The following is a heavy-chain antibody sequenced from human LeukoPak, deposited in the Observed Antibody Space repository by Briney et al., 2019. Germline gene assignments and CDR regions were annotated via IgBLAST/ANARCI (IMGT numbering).Heavy chain of an antibody. CDR3: AKVSKAVAGTRGEDY. Sequence: PGGSLRLSCAASGFTFSGYAMSWIRQAPGKGLEWVSAISGSGGSTYYADSVKGRFTISRDNSKNTLYLQMNSLRAEDTAVYYCAKVSKAVAGTRGEDYWGQGTLVTVSS. CDR2: ISGSGGST. J-gene: IGHJ4*02. V-gene: IGHV3-23*01. CDR1: GFTFSGYA. D-gene: IGHD6-19*01.